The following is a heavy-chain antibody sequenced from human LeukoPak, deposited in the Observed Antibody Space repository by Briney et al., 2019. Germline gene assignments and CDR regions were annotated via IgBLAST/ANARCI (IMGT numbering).Heavy chain of an antibody. J-gene: IGHJ3*02. CDR2: IRYDGSNK. CDR3: AAQQQLPPGSGAFDI. V-gene: IGHV3-30*02. D-gene: IGHD6-13*01. CDR1: GFTFSSYG. Sequence: PGGSLRLSCAASGFTFSSYGMHWVRQAPGKGLEWVAFIRYDGSNKYYADSVKGRFTISRDSSKNTLYLQMNSLRAEDTAVYYCAAQQQLPPGSGAFDIWGQGTMVTVSS.